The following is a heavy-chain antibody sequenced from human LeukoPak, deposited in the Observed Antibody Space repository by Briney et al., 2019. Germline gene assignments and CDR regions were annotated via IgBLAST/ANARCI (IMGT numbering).Heavy chain of an antibody. CDR2: IYSGGST. Sequence: GGSLRLSCAASGFTVSSNYMSWVRQAPGKGQEWVSVIYSGGSTYYANSEKGRFTISRDNSKNTLYLQMNSLRAEDTAVYYCARAGYSSGYYGIFDYWGQGTLVTVSS. J-gene: IGHJ4*02. D-gene: IGHD3-22*01. CDR1: GFTVSSNY. CDR3: ARAGYSSGYYGIFDY. V-gene: IGHV3-53*01.